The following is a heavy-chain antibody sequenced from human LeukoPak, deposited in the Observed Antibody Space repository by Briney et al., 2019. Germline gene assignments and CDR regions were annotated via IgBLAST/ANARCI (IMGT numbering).Heavy chain of an antibody. D-gene: IGHD3-10*01. CDR1: GFTFSNYA. J-gene: IGHJ4*02. CDR3: AKDFLYNVVDY. CDR2: ISGSGSSL. Sequence: PGGSLRLSCAASGFTFSNYAMTWVRQAPGMGLEWVSSISGSGSSLYYADSVKGRFTVSRDNSKNTLHLQMNSLRAEDTAVYYCAKDFLYNVVDYWGQGTLVAVSS. V-gene: IGHV3-23*01.